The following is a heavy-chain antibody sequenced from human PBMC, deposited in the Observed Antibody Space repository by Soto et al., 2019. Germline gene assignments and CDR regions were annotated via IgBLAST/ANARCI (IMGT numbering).Heavy chain of an antibody. CDR1: GGSVSSGSYY. V-gene: IGHV4-61*01. CDR2: IYYSGST. CDR3: ARGKYSSGWYYFDY. J-gene: IGHJ4*02. Sequence: SETLSLTCSVSGGSVSSGSYYWSWIRQPPGKGLEWIGYIYYSGSTNYNPSLKSRVTISVDTSKSQFSLKLSSVTAADTAVYYCARGKYSSGWYYFDYWGQGTLVTAPQ. D-gene: IGHD6-19*01.